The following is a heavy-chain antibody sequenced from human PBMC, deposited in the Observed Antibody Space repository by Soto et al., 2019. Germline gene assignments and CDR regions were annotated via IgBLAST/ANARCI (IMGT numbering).Heavy chain of an antibody. CDR1: GDSASSNSAA. Sequence: SQTLSLTCAISGDSASSNSAAWNWIRQSPSRGLEWLGRTYYRSNWNNDYAVSVKRRITINPATSKNKFSLPLYSVTPEDTAVYYCARVSSKLAEDAFDIWGQGTMVTVSS. V-gene: IGHV6-1*01. CDR2: TYYRSNWNN. CDR3: ARVSSKLAEDAFDI. J-gene: IGHJ3*02. D-gene: IGHD6-13*01.